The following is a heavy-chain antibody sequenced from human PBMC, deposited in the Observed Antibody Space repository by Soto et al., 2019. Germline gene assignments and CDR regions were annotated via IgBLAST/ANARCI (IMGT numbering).Heavy chain of an antibody. D-gene: IGHD6-13*01. V-gene: IGHV4-59*01. J-gene: IGHJ4*02. CDR3: ARGGAYSSRWCDY. CDR2: IYYSGST. Sequence: LSLTGTGSGGSISSYYWSWIRQPPGKGLEWIGYIYYSGSTNYNPSLKSRVTISVDTSKNQFSLKLSSVTAADTAVYYCARGGAYSSRWCDYWGQGTLVTVSS. CDR1: GGSISSYY.